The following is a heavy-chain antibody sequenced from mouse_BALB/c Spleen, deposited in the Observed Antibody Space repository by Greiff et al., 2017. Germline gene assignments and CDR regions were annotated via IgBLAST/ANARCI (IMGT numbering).Heavy chain of an antibody. CDR2: ILPGSGST. CDR1: GYTFSSYW. Sequence: VQLQQSGAELMKPGASVKISCKATGYTFSSYWIEWVKQRPGHGLEWIGEILPGSGSTNYNEKFKGKATFTADTSSNTAYMQLSSLTSEDSAVYYCARGLSDYYAMDYWGQGTSVTVSS. J-gene: IGHJ4*01. V-gene: IGHV1-9*01. CDR3: ARGLSDYYAMDY.